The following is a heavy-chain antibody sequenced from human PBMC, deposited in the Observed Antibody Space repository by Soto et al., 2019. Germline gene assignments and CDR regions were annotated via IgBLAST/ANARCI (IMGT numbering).Heavy chain of an antibody. CDR1: GFSFSSYA. CDR3: AKVLFPYSGNYQSSDY. Sequence: GGSLRLSCAASGFSFSSYAMSWVRQAPGKGLEWVSGISGSGGSTYYADSVKGRFTISRDNSKNTLYLQMNSLRAEDTAVYYCAKVLFPYSGNYQSSDYWGQGTLVTVSS. CDR2: ISGSGGST. V-gene: IGHV3-23*01. D-gene: IGHD1-26*01. J-gene: IGHJ4*02.